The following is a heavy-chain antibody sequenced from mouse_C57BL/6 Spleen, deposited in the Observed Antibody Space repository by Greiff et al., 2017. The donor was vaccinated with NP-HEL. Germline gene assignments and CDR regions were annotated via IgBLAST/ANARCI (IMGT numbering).Heavy chain of an antibody. CDR3: ARVYYDYDDGYYFDY. J-gene: IGHJ2*01. Sequence: EVQRVESGPGLVKPSQSLSLTCSVTGYSITSGYYWNWIRQFPGNKLEWMGYISYDGSNNYNPSLKNRISITRDTSKNQFFLKLNSVTTEDTATYYCARVYYDYDDGYYFDYWGQGTTLTVSS. V-gene: IGHV3-6*01. CDR2: ISYDGSN. D-gene: IGHD2-4*01. CDR1: GYSITSGYY.